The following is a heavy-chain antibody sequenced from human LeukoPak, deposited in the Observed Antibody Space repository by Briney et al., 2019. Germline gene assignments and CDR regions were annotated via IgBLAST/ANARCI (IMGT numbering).Heavy chain of an antibody. CDR1: GYTFTTYD. D-gene: IGHD4-11*01. CDR2: MNPNTGNT. Sequence: GASVKVSCKASGYTFTTYDINWVRQATGQGLEWLGWMNPNTGNTGCAQKFQGRVTITKNTSISTAYMELSSLRSEDTAVYYCARVGYSNDFDIWGQGTMVTVSS. J-gene: IGHJ3*02. V-gene: IGHV1-8*03. CDR3: ARVGYSNDFDI.